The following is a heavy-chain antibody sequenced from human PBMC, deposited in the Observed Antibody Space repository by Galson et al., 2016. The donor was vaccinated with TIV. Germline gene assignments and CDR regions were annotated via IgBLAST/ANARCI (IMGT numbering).Heavy chain of an antibody. J-gene: IGHJ6*02. CDR2: INPLLGTV. CDR1: GYTFTSFG. Sequence: SVKVSCKASGYTFTSFGMTWVRQAPGQGLDWMGGINPLLGTVNNAQKFQGRVTFTADESRSTAYMELSSLESEDTAIYYCATDRNTALDTYHAYYGMDAWGQGTAVIVSS. V-gene: IGHV1-69*13. CDR3: ATDRNTALDTYHAYYGMDA. D-gene: IGHD5-18*01.